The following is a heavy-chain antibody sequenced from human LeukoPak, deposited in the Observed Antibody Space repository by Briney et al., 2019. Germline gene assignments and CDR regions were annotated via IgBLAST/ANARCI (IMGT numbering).Heavy chain of an antibody. Sequence: ASVKVSCKASGYTFTGYYMHWVRQAPGQGLEWMGWINPNSGGTNYAQKFQGRVTMTRDTSISTAYMELSRLRSDDTAVYYCARDRYYDSTSGDYWGQGTLVTVSS. CDR2: INPNSGGT. D-gene: IGHD3-22*01. J-gene: IGHJ4*02. V-gene: IGHV1-2*02. CDR3: ARDRYYDSTSGDY. CDR1: GYTFTGYY.